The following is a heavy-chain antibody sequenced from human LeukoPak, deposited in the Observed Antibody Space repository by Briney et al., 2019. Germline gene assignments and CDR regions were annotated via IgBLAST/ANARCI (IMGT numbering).Heavy chain of an antibody. D-gene: IGHD2-15*01. CDR3: AMSKSCYSTDAFDI. Sequence: GGSLRLSCAASGFTFSSHWMHWVRQAPGKGLVWVSRINGDGSNTTYADSVKGRFTISRDNAKNTLYLQMNSLRAEDTAVYHCAMSKSCYSTDAFDIWGQGTMVTVSS. CDR1: GFTFSSHW. V-gene: IGHV3-74*03. CDR2: INGDGSNT. J-gene: IGHJ3*02.